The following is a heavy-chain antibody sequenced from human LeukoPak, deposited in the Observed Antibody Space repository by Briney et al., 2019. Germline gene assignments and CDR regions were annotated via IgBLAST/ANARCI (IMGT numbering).Heavy chain of an antibody. V-gene: IGHV4-61*01. Sequence: PSETLSLTCTVSGGSVSSGSYYWSWIRQPPGKGLEWIGYIYYSGSTNYNPSLKSRVTISVDTSKNQFSLKLSSVTAADTAVYYCARDPAGSQVGLDYWGQGTLVTVSS. CDR2: IYYSGST. CDR3: ARDPAGSQVGLDY. J-gene: IGHJ4*02. CDR1: GGSVSSGSYY. D-gene: IGHD3-10*01.